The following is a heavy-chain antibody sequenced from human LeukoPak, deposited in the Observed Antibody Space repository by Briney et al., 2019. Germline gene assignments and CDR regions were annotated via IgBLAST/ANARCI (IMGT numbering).Heavy chain of an antibody. D-gene: IGHD3-9*01. CDR3: ARGNTYYDILTGYGTNWFDP. Sequence: SETLSLTCALSGGSISSGGYSWSWIRQPPGKGLEWIGYIYHSGSTYYNPSLKSRVTISVDRSKNQFSLKLSSVTAADTAVYYCARGNTYYDILTGYGTNWFDPWGQGTLVTVSS. CDR1: GGSISSGGYS. CDR2: IYHSGST. V-gene: IGHV4-30-2*01. J-gene: IGHJ5*02.